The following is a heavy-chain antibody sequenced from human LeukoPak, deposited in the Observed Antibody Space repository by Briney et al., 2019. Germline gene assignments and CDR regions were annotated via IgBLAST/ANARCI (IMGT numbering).Heavy chain of an antibody. D-gene: IGHD6-19*01. Sequence: GGSLRLSCVGSGFTFSTYVIHWVRQAPGKGLEWVAVVSFQPNVQYYADSAKGRFTISRDNSKNTLYLQMNSLRAEDTAVYYCARGSSSGLRIPQYFDYWGQGTLVTVSS. V-gene: IGHV3-30*04. CDR2: VSFQPNVQ. CDR1: GFTFSTYV. J-gene: IGHJ4*02. CDR3: ARGSSSGLRIPQYFDY.